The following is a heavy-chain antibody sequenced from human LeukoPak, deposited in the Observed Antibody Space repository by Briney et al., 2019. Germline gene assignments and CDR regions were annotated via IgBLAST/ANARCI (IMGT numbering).Heavy chain of an antibody. D-gene: IGHD2-15*01. CDR1: GYVFSNNG. V-gene: IGHV1-18*01. Sequence: ASVKLSCKASGYVFSNNGITWVRHVPGQGLEWMGWISTYNQNTNYAQKFHDRVTMTTDTSTSTAYMELRGLTADYKAVYYCAKIVVALSQYYHMDVWGTGTTVTVSS. CDR3: AKIVVALSQYYHMDV. CDR2: ISTYNQNT. J-gene: IGHJ6*03.